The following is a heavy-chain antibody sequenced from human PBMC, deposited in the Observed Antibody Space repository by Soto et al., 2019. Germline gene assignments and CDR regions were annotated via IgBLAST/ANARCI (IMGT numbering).Heavy chain of an antibody. Sequence: GGSLRLSCAASGFTFSSYGMHWVRQAPGKGLEWVAVIWYDGSNKYYADSVKGRFTISRDNSKNTLYLQMNSLRAEDTAVYYCARDRGLVVPAAMSDYYYYMDVWGKGTTVTVSS. V-gene: IGHV3-33*01. D-gene: IGHD2-2*01. CDR3: ARDRGLVVPAAMSDYYYYMDV. CDR1: GFTFSSYG. CDR2: IWYDGSNK. J-gene: IGHJ6*03.